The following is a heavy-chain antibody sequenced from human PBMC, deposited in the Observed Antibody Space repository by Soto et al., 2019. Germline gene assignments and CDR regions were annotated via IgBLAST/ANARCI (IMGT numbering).Heavy chain of an antibody. CDR1: GASVSSYY. V-gene: IGHV4-59*02. J-gene: IGHJ5*02. CDR3: ARTPETRDGLDP. D-gene: IGHD1-7*01. CDR2: IYYIGAY. Sequence: QVQLQQSGPVLVRPSETLSLSCSVSGASVSSYYWSWVRQPPGKGLEWIGYIYYIGAYNYNPSLKSRVTITVDTSKNQFSLKLTSVTAADTAVYYCARTPETRDGLDPWGQGTLVTVSS.